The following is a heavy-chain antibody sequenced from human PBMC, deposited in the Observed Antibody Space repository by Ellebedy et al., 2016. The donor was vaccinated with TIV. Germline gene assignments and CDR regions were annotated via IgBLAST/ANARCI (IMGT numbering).Heavy chain of an antibody. Sequence: GESLKISXAASGFAFSGYAMSWVRQAPGKGLEWVANIKQDGSEEYYVDSLKGRFTISRDNAKNSLFLQMNSLRAEDTAVYYCASNGDKGYWGQGTLVTVSS. D-gene: IGHD4-23*01. V-gene: IGHV3-7*03. CDR2: IKQDGSEE. CDR1: GFAFSGYA. J-gene: IGHJ4*02. CDR3: ASNGDKGY.